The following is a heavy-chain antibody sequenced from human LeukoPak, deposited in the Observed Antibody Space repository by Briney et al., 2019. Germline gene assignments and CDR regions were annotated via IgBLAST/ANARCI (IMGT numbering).Heavy chain of an antibody. CDR3: AKDSHPYYYGSGSPNWFDP. CDR2: INPNSGGT. Sequence: ASVKVSCKASGYTFAGYYMHWVRQAPGQGLEWMGWINPNSGGTKYAQKFQGRVTMIRDTSISTVYMELSRLRSDDTAVYHCAKDSHPYYYGSGSPNWFDPWGQGTLVTVSS. J-gene: IGHJ5*02. D-gene: IGHD3-10*01. CDR1: GYTFAGYY. V-gene: IGHV1-2*02.